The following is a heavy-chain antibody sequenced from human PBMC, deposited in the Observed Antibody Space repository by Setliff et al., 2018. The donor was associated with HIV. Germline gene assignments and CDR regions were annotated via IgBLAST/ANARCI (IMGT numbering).Heavy chain of an antibody. J-gene: IGHJ3*02. CDR2: INPNSGGT. CDR3: AREIFPQGIVVVFDAFDI. D-gene: IGHD3-22*01. CDR1: GYTFTGYY. V-gene: IGHV1-2*02. Sequence: ASVKVSCKASGYTFTGYYMHWVRQAPGQGLEWMGWINPNSGGTNYAQKFQGRVTMTRDTSICTAYMELSRLRSDDTAVYYCAREIFPQGIVVVFDAFDIWGQGTMVTVSS.